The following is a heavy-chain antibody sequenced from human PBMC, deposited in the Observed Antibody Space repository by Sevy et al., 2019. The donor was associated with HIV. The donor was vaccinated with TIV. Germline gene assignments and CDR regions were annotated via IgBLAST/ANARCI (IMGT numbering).Heavy chain of an antibody. D-gene: IGHD3-10*01. CDR1: SYTLSTYG. V-gene: IGHV1-18*01. J-gene: IGHJ6*02. CDR2: INANNGNT. CDR3: ARDSMPLVQGLVITPYFYGMDV. Sequence: ASVKVSCQASSYTLSTYGITWVRQAPGQGLEWMGWINANNGNTNYAQKFQGRVTMTTDTSSTTAYMELRSLRSDDTAIYYCARDSMPLVQGLVITPYFYGMDVWGQGTTVTVSS.